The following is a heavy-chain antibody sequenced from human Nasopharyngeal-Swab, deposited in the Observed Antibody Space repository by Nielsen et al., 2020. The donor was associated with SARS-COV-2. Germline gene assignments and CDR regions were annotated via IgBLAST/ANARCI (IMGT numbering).Heavy chain of an antibody. J-gene: IGHJ4*02. CDR2: ISYSGST. CDR3: ARELGARNLYFDS. Sequence: WIRQPPGKGLEWIGSISYSGSTYYNPSLKSRVTLSVDTSKNHFSLDLAYVTAADTAVYYCARELGARNLYFDSWGQATLVTVSS. D-gene: IGHD3-10*01. V-gene: IGHV4-39*07.